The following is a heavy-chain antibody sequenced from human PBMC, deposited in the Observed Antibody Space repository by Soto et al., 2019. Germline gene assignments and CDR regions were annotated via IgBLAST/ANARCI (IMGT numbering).Heavy chain of an antibody. CDR3: ATSYDSGFDP. CDR1: GYPFSKYG. Sequence: QLQLVQSGAEVERPGASVRVSCKAYGYPFSKYGISWIRQAPGQGLEWMGWIKPDNGDTNYAQKFQGRVTMTTDTSSNTAYMELRSLRSDDTAVCYCATSYDSGFDPWGQGTLVSVSS. CDR2: IKPDNGDT. V-gene: IGHV1-18*04. J-gene: IGHJ5*02. D-gene: IGHD5-12*01.